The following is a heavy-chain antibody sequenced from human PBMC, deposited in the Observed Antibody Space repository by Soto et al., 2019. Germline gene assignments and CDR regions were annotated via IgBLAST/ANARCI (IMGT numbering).Heavy chain of an antibody. D-gene: IGHD3-10*01. V-gene: IGHV5-51*01. Sequence: GESLKISCKGSGYSFTSYWIGWVRQMPGKGLEWMGIIYPGDSDTTYSPSFQGQVTISADKSISTAYLQWSSLKASDTAMYYCARHEGYYGSPAAGLFDYWGQGTLVTVSS. CDR2: IYPGDSDT. CDR1: GYSFTSYW. CDR3: ARHEGYYGSPAAGLFDY. J-gene: IGHJ4*02.